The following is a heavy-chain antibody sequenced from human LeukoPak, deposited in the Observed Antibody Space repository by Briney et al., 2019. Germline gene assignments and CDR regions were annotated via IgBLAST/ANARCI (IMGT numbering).Heavy chain of an antibody. V-gene: IGHV3-21*01. CDR2: ICSSGRFI. CDR1: GFTFSDYT. Sequence: GGSLRLSCAASGFTFSDYTLNWVRQAPGKGLEWVSSICSSGRFIYYADSLKGRFTISRDNDKESVHLQMVSLRAEDTAVYYCANHNPFDYWGQGTLVTVSS. J-gene: IGHJ4*02. CDR3: ANHNPFDY. D-gene: IGHD1-14*01.